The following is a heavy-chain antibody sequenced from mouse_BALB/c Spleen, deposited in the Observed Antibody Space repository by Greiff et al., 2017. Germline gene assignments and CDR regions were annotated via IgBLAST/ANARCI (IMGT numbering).Heavy chain of an antibody. V-gene: IGHV1S127*01. CDR1: GYTFTSYW. D-gene: IGHD2-1*01. CDR3: TRDYGNFFYWYFDV. J-gene: IGHJ1*01. CDR2: IDPSDSYT. Sequence: QVQLQQPGAELVKPGASVKMSCKASGYTFTSYWMHWVKQRPGQGLEWIGVIDPSDSYTSYNQKFKGKATLTVDTSSSTAYMQLSSLTSEDSAVYYCTRDYGNFFYWYFDVWGAGTTVTVSS.